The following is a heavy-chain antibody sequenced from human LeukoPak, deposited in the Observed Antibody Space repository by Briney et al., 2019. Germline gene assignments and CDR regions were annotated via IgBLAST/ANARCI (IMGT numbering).Heavy chain of an antibody. CDR1: GYTFTGYY. CDR2: INPNSGGT. J-gene: IGHJ4*02. D-gene: IGHD5-24*01. V-gene: IGHV1-2*06. CDR3: ARVGEMATINPYFDY. Sequence: GASAKVSCKASGYTFTGYYMHWVRQAPGQGLEWMGRINPNSGGTNYAQKFQGRVTMTRDTSISTAYMEPSRLRSDDTAVYYCARVGEMATINPYFDYWGQGTLVTVSS.